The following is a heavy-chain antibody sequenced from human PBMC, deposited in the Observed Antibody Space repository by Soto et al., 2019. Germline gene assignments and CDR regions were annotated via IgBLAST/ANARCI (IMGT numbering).Heavy chain of an antibody. V-gene: IGHV3-21*01. D-gene: IGHD3-10*01. CDR1: VFTFSSYS. CDR3: ASSRRSPHLWFGELLSY. CDR2: ISSSSSYI. J-gene: IGHJ4*02. Sequence: PGGSLRLSCAASVFTFSSYSMNFVRQAPGEGLEWVSSISSSSSYIYYADSVKGRFTISGDNAKNSLYLQMNSLRAEDTAVYYSASSRRSPHLWFGELLSYWGQGTLVTVSS.